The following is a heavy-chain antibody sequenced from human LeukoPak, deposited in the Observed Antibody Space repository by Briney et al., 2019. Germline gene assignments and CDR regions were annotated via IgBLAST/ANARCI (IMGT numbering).Heavy chain of an antibody. D-gene: IGHD4-11*01. J-gene: IGHJ5*02. Sequence: ASVKVSCKVSGYTLTELSMHWVRQAPGKGLEWMGGFDPEDGETIYAQKFQGRVTMTEDTSTDTAYMELSSLRSEDTAVYYCARDEGDETTVTPWGQGTLVTVSS. CDR2: FDPEDGET. CDR3: ARDEGDETTVTP. V-gene: IGHV1-24*01. CDR1: GYTLTELS.